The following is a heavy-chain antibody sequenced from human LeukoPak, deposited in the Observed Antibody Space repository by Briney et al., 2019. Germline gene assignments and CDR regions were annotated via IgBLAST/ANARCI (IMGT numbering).Heavy chain of an antibody. D-gene: IGHD2-15*01. CDR2: ISGSGGST. CDR3: AKAYLSGGSCNDY. J-gene: IGHJ4*02. V-gene: IGHV3-23*01. CDR1: GFTFSSYA. Sequence: GGSLRLSCAASGFTFSSYAMSWVRQAPGKGLEWVSAISGSGGSTYYADSVKGRFTISRDNSKNTLYLQMNSLRVEDTAVYYCAKAYLSGGSCNDYWGQGTLVTVSS.